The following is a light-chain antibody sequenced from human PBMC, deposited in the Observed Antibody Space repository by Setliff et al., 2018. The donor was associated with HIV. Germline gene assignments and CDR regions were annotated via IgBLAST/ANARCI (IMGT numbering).Light chain of an antibody. J-gene: IGLJ1*01. CDR2: DVS. Sequence: QSVLAQPRSVSGSPGQSVTVSCTGSSSDVAAYNSVSWYQHHPGKAPKLIIYDVSRRPSGVPDRFSGSKSGNTASLPISGLQAEDEADYYCCSYAGSYTSYYVFGSGTKVTVL. CDR3: CSYAGSYTSYYV. V-gene: IGLV2-11*01. CDR1: SSDVAAYNS.